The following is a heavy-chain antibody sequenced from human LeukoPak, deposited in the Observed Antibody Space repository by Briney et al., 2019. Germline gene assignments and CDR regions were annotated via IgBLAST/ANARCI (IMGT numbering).Heavy chain of an antibody. D-gene: IGHD3-16*02. CDR1: GYSISSGYY. CDR2: IYHSGST. Sequence: SETLSLTCTVSGYSISSGYYWGWIRQPPGKGLEWIGSIYHSGSTYYNPSLKSRVTISVDTSKNQFSLKLGSVTAADTAVYYCARVLREFSADYWGQGTLVTVSS. V-gene: IGHV4-38-2*02. CDR3: ARVLREFSADY. J-gene: IGHJ4*02.